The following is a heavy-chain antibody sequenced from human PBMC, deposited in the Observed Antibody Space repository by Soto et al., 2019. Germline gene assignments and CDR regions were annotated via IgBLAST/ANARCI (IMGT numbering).Heavy chain of an antibody. J-gene: IGHJ4*02. Sequence: EVQLVESGGGLVKPGGSLRLSCAASGFTFSSYSMNWVRQAPGKGLEWVSSISSSSSYIYYADSVKGRFTISRDNAKNSLYLQMTSLRAEDTAVYYCARSPYYYDSSAYFGYWGQGALVTVSS. CDR2: ISSSSSYI. D-gene: IGHD3-22*01. CDR1: GFTFSSYS. CDR3: ARSPYYYDSSAYFGY. V-gene: IGHV3-21*01.